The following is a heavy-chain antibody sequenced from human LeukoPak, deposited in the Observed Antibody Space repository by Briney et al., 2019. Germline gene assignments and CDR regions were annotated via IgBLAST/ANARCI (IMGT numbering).Heavy chain of an antibody. CDR3: AREFSGLIDY. CDR1: GFTFSSHW. J-gene: IGHJ4*02. V-gene: IGHV3-7*01. D-gene: IGHD5-12*01. Sequence: GGSLRLSCAASGFTFSSHWMSWIRQPPGKGLEWVANIKQGGSDQYYLDSVKGRFTISRANAKHFLYLQMNRLRAEYTHIYYCAREFSGLIDYWGQGTLVTVSS. CDR2: IKQGGSDQ.